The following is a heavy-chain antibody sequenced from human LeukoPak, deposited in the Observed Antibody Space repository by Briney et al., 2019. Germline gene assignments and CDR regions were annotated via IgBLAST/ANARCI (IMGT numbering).Heavy chain of an antibody. CDR2: INPSGGST. CDR1: GFTFTPHY. D-gene: IGHD2-21*02. CDR3: ADTSCGGDCYMTPDYYYGMDV. V-gene: IGHV1-46*01. Sequence: ASVKVSCKASGFTFTPHYIHWVRQAPGQGLEWMGMINPSGGSTTYAQKFQGRVTMTRDTSTSTVYMELSSLRSEDTAVYYCADTSCGGDCYMTPDYYYGMDVWGQGTTVTVSS. J-gene: IGHJ6*02.